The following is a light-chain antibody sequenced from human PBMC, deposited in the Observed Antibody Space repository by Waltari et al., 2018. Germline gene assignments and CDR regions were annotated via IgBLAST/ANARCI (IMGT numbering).Light chain of an antibody. J-gene: IGLJ1*01. CDR1: SSTLGSNH. CDR2: RND. CDR3: GAWDDSLSGHYV. Sequence: QSVLTQPPSASGTPGQRVTISCSGRSSTLGSNHVYWYQQLPGMAPTLLIYRNDQRPSGVPDRFSGSKSGSSASLAISGLRSEDEADYYCGAWDDSLSGHYVFGTGTKVTVL. V-gene: IGLV1-47*01.